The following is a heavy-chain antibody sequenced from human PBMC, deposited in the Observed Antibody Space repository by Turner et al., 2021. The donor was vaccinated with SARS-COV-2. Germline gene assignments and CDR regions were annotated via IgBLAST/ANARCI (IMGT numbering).Heavy chain of an antibody. J-gene: IGHJ6*02. V-gene: IGHV1-3*01. CDR3: ARWNDYGGNGYYYYGMDV. D-gene: IGHD4-17*01. CDR2: INAGNGNT. Sequence: QVQLVQSGAEVEKPGASVKVSCKASGYTFTSYAMHWVRQAPGQRLEWMGWINAGNGNTKYSQKFQGRVTITRDTSASTAYMELSSLRSEDTAVYYCARWNDYGGNGYYYYGMDVWGQGTTVTVSS. CDR1: GYTFTSYA.